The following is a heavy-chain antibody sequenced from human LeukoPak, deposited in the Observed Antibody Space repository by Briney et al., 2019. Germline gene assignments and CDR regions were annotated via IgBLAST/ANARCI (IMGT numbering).Heavy chain of an antibody. Sequence: PGGSLRLSCAASGFTFSNYAMHWVRQAPGKGLEYVSAISSNGGSTYYANSVKGRFTISRDNSKNTLYLQMGSLRAEDMAVYYCARAGTTVTTFYYFDYWGQGTLVTVSS. CDR1: GFTFSNYA. CDR2: ISSNGGST. J-gene: IGHJ4*02. V-gene: IGHV3-64*01. CDR3: ARAGTTVTTFYYFDY. D-gene: IGHD4-17*01.